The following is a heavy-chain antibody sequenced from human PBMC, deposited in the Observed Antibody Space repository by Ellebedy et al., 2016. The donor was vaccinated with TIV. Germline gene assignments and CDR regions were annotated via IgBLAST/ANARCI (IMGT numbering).Heavy chain of an antibody. J-gene: IGHJ3*02. D-gene: IGHD2-8*01. CDR2: IWYDGSEK. V-gene: IGHV3-33*01. CDR3: ARDNGEEGGRAFDI. CDR1: DFSFSSYG. Sequence: GESLKISCAASDFSFSSYGMHWVRQAPGKGLEWVAVIWYDGSEKYYADSVKCRFTITRDNSKNTLYLQMNSLRAEDTAVYYGARDNGEEGGRAFDIWGQGTMVTVSS.